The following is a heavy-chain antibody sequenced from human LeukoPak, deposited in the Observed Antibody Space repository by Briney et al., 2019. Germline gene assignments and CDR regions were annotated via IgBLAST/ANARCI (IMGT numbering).Heavy chain of an antibody. V-gene: IGHV4-30-2*01. J-gene: IGHJ4*02. Sequence: SQTLSLTCTVSGGSISSGDYYWSWIRQPPGKGLEWIGYIYHSGSTYYNPSLKSRVTISVDRSKNQFSLKLSSVTAADTAVYYCASLRGYSYGYFDYWGQGTLVTVSS. D-gene: IGHD5-18*01. CDR3: ASLRGYSYGYFDY. CDR1: GGSISSGDYY. CDR2: IYHSGST.